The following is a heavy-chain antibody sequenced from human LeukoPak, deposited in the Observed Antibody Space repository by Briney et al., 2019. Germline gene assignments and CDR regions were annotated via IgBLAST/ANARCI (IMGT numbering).Heavy chain of an antibody. D-gene: IGHD6-19*01. V-gene: IGHV3-7*01. CDR3: ARLGVVGTGNWFDP. J-gene: IGHJ5*02. CDR1: GFTFSNYW. Sequence: GGSLRLSCAASGFTFSNYWMSWLRQAPGKGLNWVANIKRDGTEIYCVDSLKVRFTISRDNAKNSLYLQMDSLRAEDTAVYYCARLGVVGTGNWFDPWGQGTLVTVSS. CDR2: IKRDGTEI.